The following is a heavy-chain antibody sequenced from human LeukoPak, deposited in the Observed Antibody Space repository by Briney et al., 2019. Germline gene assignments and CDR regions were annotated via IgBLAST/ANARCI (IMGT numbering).Heavy chain of an antibody. CDR2: IYYSGST. J-gene: IGHJ5*02. V-gene: IGHV4-39*01. CDR3: ARRGPSGYETSPFDP. CDR1: GGPISSSSYY. D-gene: IGHD3-9*01. Sequence: SETLSLTCTVSGGPISSSSYYWGWIRQPPGKGLEWIGSIYYSGSTYYNPSLKSRATISVDTSKNQFSPKLSSVTAADTAVHYCARRGPSGYETSPFDPWGQGTLVTVSS.